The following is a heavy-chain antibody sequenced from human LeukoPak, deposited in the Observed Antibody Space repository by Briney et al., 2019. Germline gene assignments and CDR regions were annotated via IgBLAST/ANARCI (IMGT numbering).Heavy chain of an antibody. Sequence: SETLSLTCAVYGGSFSGYYWSWIRQPPGKGLEWIGEINHRGSTNYNPSLKSRVTIPVDTSKNQFSLKLSSVTAADTAVYYCARARDSSGYYYSWFDYWGQGTLVTVSS. V-gene: IGHV4-34*01. CDR3: ARARDSSGYYYSWFDY. CDR1: GGSFSGYY. J-gene: IGHJ4*02. CDR2: INHRGST. D-gene: IGHD3-22*01.